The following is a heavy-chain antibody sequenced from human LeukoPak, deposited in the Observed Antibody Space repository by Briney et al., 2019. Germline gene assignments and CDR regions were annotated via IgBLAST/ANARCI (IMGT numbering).Heavy chain of an antibody. CDR3: AKDGVWYCSGGSCYFDY. J-gene: IGHJ4*02. D-gene: IGHD2-15*01. V-gene: IGHV3-30*18. CDR1: GFTFSSYG. Sequence: PGRSLRLSCAASGFTFSSYGMHWVRQAPGKGLEWVAVISYDGSNKYYADSVKVRFTISRDNSKTTLYLQMNSLRAEDTAVYYCAKDGVWYCSGGSCYFDYWGQGTLVTVSS. CDR2: ISYDGSNK.